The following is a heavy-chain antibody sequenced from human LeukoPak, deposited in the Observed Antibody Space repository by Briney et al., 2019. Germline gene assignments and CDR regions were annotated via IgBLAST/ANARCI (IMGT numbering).Heavy chain of an antibody. D-gene: IGHD3-3*01. CDR3: GRVGDFWSGYYGKD. Sequence: GGSLRLSCAASGFMFSSYWMSWVRQAPGKGLEWVANIEQDGSEKYHVDSVKGRFTISRDNAKNSLYLQMSSLRAEDTAVYYCGRVGDFWSGYYGKDWGQGTLVTVSS. V-gene: IGHV3-7*01. CDR1: GFMFSSYW. CDR2: IEQDGSEK. J-gene: IGHJ4*02.